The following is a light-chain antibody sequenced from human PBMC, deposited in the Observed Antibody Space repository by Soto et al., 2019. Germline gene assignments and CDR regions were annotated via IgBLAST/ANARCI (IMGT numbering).Light chain of an antibody. J-gene: IGKJ1*01. CDR3: QHYNNRLRT. V-gene: IGKV3-15*01. CDR1: QSISTN. CDR2: DAS. Sequence: EIVMTQSPATLSVSPGERVTLSCRASQSISTNLAWYQQKPGQAPRLLIYDASTRPTGMPARFSGSGSGTEFTLTISSLQSEDFAVYYCQHYNNRLRTFGQGTQV.